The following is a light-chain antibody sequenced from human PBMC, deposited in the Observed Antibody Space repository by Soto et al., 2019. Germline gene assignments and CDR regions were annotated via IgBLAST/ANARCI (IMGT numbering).Light chain of an antibody. V-gene: IGKV1-17*03. CDR1: QAIDNY. Sequence: DIQMTQSPSAMSASVGDRVTITCRASQAIDNYLLWFQQKPGKVPKRLIYAASNLQTGVPSRFSGSESGTEFTLTISGLQPEDFATYYCLQHNSYPLTFGAGTKGDIK. CDR2: AAS. J-gene: IGKJ4*01. CDR3: LQHNSYPLT.